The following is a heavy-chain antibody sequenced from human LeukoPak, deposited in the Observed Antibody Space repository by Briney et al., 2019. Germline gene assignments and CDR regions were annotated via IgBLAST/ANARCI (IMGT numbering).Heavy chain of an antibody. CDR3: ARDYKVLKGFVPREVGATGGWFDP. D-gene: IGHD1-26*01. CDR1: GGSISSYY. V-gene: IGHV4-59*01. J-gene: IGHJ5*02. Sequence: SETLSLTCTVSGGSISSYYWSWIRRPPGKGLEWIGYIYDSGSTNYNPSLKSRVTISVGTSKNQFSLKLSSVTAADTAVYYCARDYKVLKGFVPREVGATGGWFDPWGQGTLVTVSS. CDR2: IYDSGST.